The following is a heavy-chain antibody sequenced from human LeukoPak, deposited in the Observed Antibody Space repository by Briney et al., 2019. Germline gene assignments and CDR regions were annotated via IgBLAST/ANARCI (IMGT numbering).Heavy chain of an antibody. Sequence: VGAVRLSCAASGFTFSSYSVNWVRQAPGKGLEWVSSISSSSSYIYYADSVKGRFTISRENAKNSLYLQMNRLRAEDTAVYYCARADIVVVAAAMLPDYWGQGTLVTVSS. CDR2: ISSSSSYI. CDR3: ARADIVVVAAAMLPDY. V-gene: IGHV3-21*01. CDR1: GFTFSSYS. D-gene: IGHD2-2*01. J-gene: IGHJ4*02.